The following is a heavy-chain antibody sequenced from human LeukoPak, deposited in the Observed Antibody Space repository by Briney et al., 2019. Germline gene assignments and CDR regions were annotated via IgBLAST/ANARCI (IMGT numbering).Heavy chain of an antibody. V-gene: IGHV3-7*01. CDR2: IKPDGTEK. Sequence: PGGSLRLSCAASGFIFSDYWMSWVRQTPGKGLEWVAKIKPDGTEKHYVDSVKGRFTFSRDNAKNSMYLQMYSLRVEDTAVYYCVRERAGFDYWGQGTLVTVSS. CDR3: VRERAGFDY. CDR1: GFIFSDYW. J-gene: IGHJ4*02.